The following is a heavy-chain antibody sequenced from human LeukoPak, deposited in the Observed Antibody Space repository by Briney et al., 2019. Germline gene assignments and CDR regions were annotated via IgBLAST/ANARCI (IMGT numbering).Heavy chain of an antibody. Sequence: GGSLRLSCAASGFTVSSDYMSWVRQAPGKGLEWVSVIYGGGTTYYADSVKGRFTISRDNSKNTLFLQMNSLRAEDTALYYCARDPGIANGMGDWGQGTTVSV. V-gene: IGHV3-66*01. CDR2: IYGGGTT. J-gene: IGHJ6*02. D-gene: IGHD1-26*01. CDR3: ARDPGIANGMGD. CDR1: GFTVSSDY.